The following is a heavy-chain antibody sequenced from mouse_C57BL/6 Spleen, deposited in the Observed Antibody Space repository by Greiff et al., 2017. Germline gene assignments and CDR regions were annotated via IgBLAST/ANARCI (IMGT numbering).Heavy chain of an antibody. V-gene: IGHV1-19*01. CDR1: GYTFTDYY. J-gene: IGHJ4*01. Sequence: EVKLMESGPVLVKPGASVKMSCKASGYTFTDYYMNWVKQSHGKSLEWIGVINPYNGGTSYNQKFKGKATLTVDKSSSTAYMELNSLTSEDSAVYYCARRQLRLQAMDYWGQGTSVTVSS. CDR2: INPYNGGT. CDR3: ARRQLRLQAMDY. D-gene: IGHD3-2*02.